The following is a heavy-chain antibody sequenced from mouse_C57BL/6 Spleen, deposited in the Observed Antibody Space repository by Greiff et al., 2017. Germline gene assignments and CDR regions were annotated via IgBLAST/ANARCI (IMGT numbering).Heavy chain of an antibody. CDR1: GYTFTSYW. CDR2: IDPSDSYT. D-gene: IGHD2-4*01. CDR3: ARKLRDMGYAMDY. J-gene: IGHJ4*01. Sequence: VQLQQPGAELVMPGASVKLSCKASGYTFTSYWMHWVKQRPGQGLEWIGEIDPSDSYTNYNQKFKGKSTLTVDKSSSTAYMQLSSLTSEDSAVYYCARKLRDMGYAMDYWGQGTSVTVSS. V-gene: IGHV1-69*01.